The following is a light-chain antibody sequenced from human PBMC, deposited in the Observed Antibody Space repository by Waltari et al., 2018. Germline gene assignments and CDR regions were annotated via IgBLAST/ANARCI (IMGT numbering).Light chain of an antibody. CDR1: QSVGST. Sequence: EIVMTQSPATLSVSPGDRATLSCRASQSVGSTLAWYQQKPGQAPRLLIYAASTRATGIPARFSGSGSGTEFTLTISSLQSEDFAVYHCQQYYNWPPAFTFGPGTKVDIK. CDR3: QQYYNWPPAFT. V-gene: IGKV3-15*01. J-gene: IGKJ3*01. CDR2: AAS.